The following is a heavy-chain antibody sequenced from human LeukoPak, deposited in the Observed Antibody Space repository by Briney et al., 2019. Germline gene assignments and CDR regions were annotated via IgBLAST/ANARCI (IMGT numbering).Heavy chain of an antibody. CDR1: GFTFSSSA. CDR3: ASLVVLHGMDV. V-gene: IGHV3-23*01. D-gene: IGHD2-15*01. CDR2: SGINGHT. J-gene: IGHJ6*02. Sequence: PGGSLRLSCAASGFTFSSSAMSWVRQAPGKGLEWVSISGINGHTYYADSVKGRFTISRDNSKNSLYLQMNSLRAEDTAVYYCASLVVLHGMDVWGQGTTVTVSS.